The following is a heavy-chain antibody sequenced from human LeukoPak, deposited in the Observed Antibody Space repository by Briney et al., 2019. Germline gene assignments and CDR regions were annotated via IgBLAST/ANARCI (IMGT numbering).Heavy chain of an antibody. CDR3: ASCSYYYDSSGYYSVAFDI. D-gene: IGHD3-22*01. CDR2: IYHSGST. J-gene: IGHJ3*02. V-gene: IGHV4-4*02. CDR1: GGSISSGNW. Sequence: PSETLSLTCAVSGGSISSGNWWSWVRQSPGRGLEWIGEIYHSGSTNYNPSLKSRVTISLDKSKNQFSLKLSSVTAADTAVYYCASCSYYYDSSGYYSVAFDIWGQGTMVTVSS.